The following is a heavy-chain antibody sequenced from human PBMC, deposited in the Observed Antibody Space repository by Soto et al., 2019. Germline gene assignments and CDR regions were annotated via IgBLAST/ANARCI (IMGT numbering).Heavy chain of an antibody. J-gene: IGHJ4*02. CDR2: INPTSGDT. V-gene: IGHV1-2*02. CDR1: GYTFTGYY. CDR3: ARERSGDNECDYFDY. Sequence: QVQLVQSGAEVKKPGASVKVSCRASGYTFTGYYIHWVRQAPGQGLEWMGWINPTSGDTNYAQKFQGRVTMTRDTSIYTAFMGLSSLRSEDTAVYYCARERSGDNECDYFDYWGQGTLVTVSS. D-gene: IGHD3-3*01.